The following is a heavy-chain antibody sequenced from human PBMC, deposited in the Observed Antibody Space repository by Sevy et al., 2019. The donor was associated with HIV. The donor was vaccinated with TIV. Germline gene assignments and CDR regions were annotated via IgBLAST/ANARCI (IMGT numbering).Heavy chain of an antibody. CDR3: ARVLPMITFGGGRAHYYYYMDV. J-gene: IGHJ6*03. CDR2: INHSGST. D-gene: IGHD3-16*01. CDR1: GGSFSGYY. V-gene: IGHV4-34*01. Sequence: SETLSLTCAVYGGSFSGYYWSWIRQPPGKGLEWIGEINHSGSTNYNPSLKSRVTISVDTSKNQFSLKLSSVTAADTAVYYCARVLPMITFGGGRAHYYYYMDVWGKGTTVTVSS.